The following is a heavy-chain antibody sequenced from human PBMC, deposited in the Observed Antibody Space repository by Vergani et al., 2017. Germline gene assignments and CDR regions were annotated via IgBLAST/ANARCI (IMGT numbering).Heavy chain of an antibody. CDR3: ARHTTYTDS. J-gene: IGHJ4*02. V-gene: IGHV5-51*01. Sequence: EVELVQSGPEMRKPGESLKISCKGSEYSFGNYWIGWVRQMPGKGLEWMGIIYPDDSDTRYSPSFQGQVSISADKSISTAFLQWDSLKASDTALYYCARHTTYTDSGGQGTLVTVSS. D-gene: IGHD1-1*01. CDR2: IYPDDSDT. CDR1: EYSFGNYW.